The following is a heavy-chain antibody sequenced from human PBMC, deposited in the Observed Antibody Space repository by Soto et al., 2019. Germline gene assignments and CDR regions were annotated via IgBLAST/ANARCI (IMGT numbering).Heavy chain of an antibody. D-gene: IGHD3-22*01. CDR3: ALSISSGYDGASDAFDI. J-gene: IGHJ3*02. CDR1: GGTFSSYA. CDR2: IIPIFGTA. V-gene: IGHV1-69*01. Sequence: QVQLVQSGAEVKKPGSSVKVSCKASGGTFSSYAISWVRQAPGQGLEWMGGIIPIFGTANYAQKFQGRVTITADESTSTAYMELSSLSYEDTAVYYCALSISSGYDGASDAFDIWGQGTMVTVSS.